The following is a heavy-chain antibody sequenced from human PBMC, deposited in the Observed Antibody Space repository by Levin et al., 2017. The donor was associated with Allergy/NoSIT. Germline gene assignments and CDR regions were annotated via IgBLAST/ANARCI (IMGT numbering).Heavy chain of an antibody. J-gene: IGHJ4*02. CDR3: AKDGTFAIAARRGRDY. Sequence: GGSLRLSCAASGFTFSSYAMSWVRQAPGKGLEWVSAISGSGGSTYYADSVKGRFTISRDNSKNTLYLQMNSLRAEDTAVYYCAKDGTFAIAARRGRDYWGQGTLVTVSS. CDR1: GFTFSSYA. D-gene: IGHD6-6*01. V-gene: IGHV3-23*01. CDR2: ISGSGGST.